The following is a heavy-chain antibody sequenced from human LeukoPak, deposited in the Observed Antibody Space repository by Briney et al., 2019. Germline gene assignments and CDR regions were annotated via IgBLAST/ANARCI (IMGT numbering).Heavy chain of an antibody. CDR3: ARDGGYQLLRSMRVFDY. J-gene: IGHJ4*02. V-gene: IGHV4-30-2*01. CDR1: GGSISSGGYY. D-gene: IGHD2-2*01. CDR2: IYHSGST. Sequence: SETLSLTCTVSGGSISSGGYYWSWIRQPPGKGLEWIGYIYHSGSTYYNPSLKSRVTISVDRSKNQFSLKLSSVTAADTAVYYCARDGGYQLLRSMRVFDYWGQGTLVTVSS.